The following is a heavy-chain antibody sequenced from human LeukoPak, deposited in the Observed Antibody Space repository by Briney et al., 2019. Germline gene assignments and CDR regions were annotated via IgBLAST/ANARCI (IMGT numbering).Heavy chain of an antibody. CDR1: GFTFRSYG. CDR3: ARDAPKNWNDRLTDY. J-gene: IGHJ4*02. D-gene: IGHD1-1*01. CDR2: IWYDGSKK. V-gene: IGHV3-33*01. Sequence: GGSLRLSCGASGFTFRSYGMHWVRQAPGKGLEWVALIWYDGSKKYYGDSVKGRFTISRDNSMNTLYLQMNSLRGEDTAVYYCARDAPKNWNDRLTDYWGQGTLVTVSS.